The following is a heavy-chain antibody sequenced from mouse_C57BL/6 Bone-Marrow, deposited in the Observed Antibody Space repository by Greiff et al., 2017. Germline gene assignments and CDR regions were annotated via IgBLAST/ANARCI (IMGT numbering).Heavy chain of an antibody. V-gene: IGHV1-18*01. CDR1: GYTFTDYN. CDR3: ARRYDYDDWYFDV. Sequence: EVQLQQPGPELVKPGASVKIPCKASGYTFTDYNLDWVKQSHGKSLEWIGDINPNNGGTNYNQKFKGKATLTVDKSSSTAYMELRSLTSEDTAVYYCARRYDYDDWYFDVWGTGTTVTVSS. J-gene: IGHJ1*03. CDR2: INPNNGGT. D-gene: IGHD2-4*01.